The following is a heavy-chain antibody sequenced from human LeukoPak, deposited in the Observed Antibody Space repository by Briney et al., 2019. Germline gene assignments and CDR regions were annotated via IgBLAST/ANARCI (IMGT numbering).Heavy chain of an antibody. D-gene: IGHD2-2*01. Sequence: SETLSLTCTVSGGSISSGSYYWSWIRQPAGKGLEWIGYIYHSGSTYYNPSLKSRVTISVDRSKNQFSLKLSSVTAADTAVYYCARGVRYCSSTSCYYFDYWGQGTLVTVSS. CDR3: ARGVRYCSSTSCYYFDY. CDR2: IYHSGST. J-gene: IGHJ4*02. V-gene: IGHV4-30-2*01. CDR1: GGSISSGSYY.